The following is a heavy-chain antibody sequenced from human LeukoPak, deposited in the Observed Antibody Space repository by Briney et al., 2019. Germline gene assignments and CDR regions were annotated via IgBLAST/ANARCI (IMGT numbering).Heavy chain of an antibody. J-gene: IGHJ4*02. D-gene: IGHD2-21*01. Sequence: SVKVSCKASGGTFSSYAISLVRQAPGQGLEWMGGIIPIFGTANYAQKFQGRVTITADESTSTAYMELSSLRSEDTAVYYCAVLCRGGDCYGFDYWGQGTLVTVSS. V-gene: IGHV1-69*13. CDR3: AVLCRGGDCYGFDY. CDR1: GGTFSSYA. CDR2: IIPIFGTA.